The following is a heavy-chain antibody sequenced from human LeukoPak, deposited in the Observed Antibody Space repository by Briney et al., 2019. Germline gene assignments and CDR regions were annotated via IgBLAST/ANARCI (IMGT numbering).Heavy chain of an antibody. J-gene: IGHJ4*02. CDR2: ISGSGGST. D-gene: IGHD3-22*01. V-gene: IGHV3-23*01. Sequence: GGSLRLSCAASGFTFSSYGMSWVRQAPGKGLEWVSAISGSGGSTYYADSVRGRFTISRDDSKNTLYLRMNSLRPEDTAVYYCARDSYYNDNSGRPDSWGQGTLVTVSS. CDR1: GFTFSSYG. CDR3: ARDSYYNDNSGRPDS.